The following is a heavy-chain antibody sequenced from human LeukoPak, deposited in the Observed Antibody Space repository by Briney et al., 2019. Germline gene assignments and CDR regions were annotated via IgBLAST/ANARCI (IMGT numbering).Heavy chain of an antibody. CDR2: IYYSGST. CDR3: AREGYYYYYGMDV. J-gene: IGHJ6*02. V-gene: IGHV4-61*01. CDR1: GGSVSSGSYY. Sequence: KPSETLSLTCTVSGGSVSSGSYYWSWIRQPPGKGLEWIGYIYYSGSTNYNPSLKSRVTISVDTSKNQFSLKLSSVTAADTAVYYCAREGYYYYYGMDVWGQGTTVTVSS.